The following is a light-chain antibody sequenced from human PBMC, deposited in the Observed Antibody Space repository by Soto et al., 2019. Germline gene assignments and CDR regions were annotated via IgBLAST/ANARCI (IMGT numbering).Light chain of an antibody. CDR1: QSVSSY. CDR3: QQRSNRPWT. V-gene: IGKV3-11*01. J-gene: IGKJ1*01. Sequence: EIVLTQSPATLSLSPGERATLSCRASQSVSSYLAWYQQKSGQAPTLLIYDASNRATGIPARFSGSGSGTDFTLTNSSLEPEDFAVYYCQQRSNRPWTFGQGTKVEIK. CDR2: DAS.